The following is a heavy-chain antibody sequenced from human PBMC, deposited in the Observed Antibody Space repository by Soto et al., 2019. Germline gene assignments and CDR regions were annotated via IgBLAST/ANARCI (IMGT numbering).Heavy chain of an antibody. CDR2: IYNDGTYS. CDR1: GFIFKMYW. V-gene: IGHV3-74*01. J-gene: IGHJ4*02. Sequence: GSLRLSCAASGFIFKMYWMHWVRQSPGKGLVWISRIYNDGTYSDYADSVRGRFTISRDNVNDTLYLQMNNLRAEESGLYYCTRGPRPISTGTGAYWGQGTQVTVSS. CDR3: TRGPRPISTGTGAY. D-gene: IGHD3-10*01.